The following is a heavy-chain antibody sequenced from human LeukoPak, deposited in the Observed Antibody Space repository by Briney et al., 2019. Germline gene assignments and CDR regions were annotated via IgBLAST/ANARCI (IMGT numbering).Heavy chain of an antibody. V-gene: IGHV4-59*01. CDR2: IYYSGST. CDR1: GGSISSYY. J-gene: IGHJ4*02. Sequence: SETLSLTCTVSGGSISSYYLSWIRQPPGKGLEWIGNIYYSGSTNYNPSLMSRLTISVDTSKNQFSLKLSSVTAADTAVYYSASGVVAPFDYWGQGTLVTVSS. CDR3: ASGVVAPFDY. D-gene: IGHD3-22*01.